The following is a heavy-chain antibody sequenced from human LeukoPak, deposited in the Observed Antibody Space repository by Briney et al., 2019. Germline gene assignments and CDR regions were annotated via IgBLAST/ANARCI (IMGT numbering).Heavy chain of an antibody. CDR1: GFTFSTYG. CDR3: ARDPYNGNYGDSYYYYMDV. Sequence: GGSLRLSCAASGFTFSTYGMSWVRQAPGKGLEWVSAIGGSGGGTYYADSVKGRFTISRDNSKNTLYLQMNSLRAEDTAIYYCARDPYNGNYGDSYYYYMDVWGKGTTVTISS. J-gene: IGHJ6*03. D-gene: IGHD1-26*01. CDR2: IGGSGGGT. V-gene: IGHV3-23*01.